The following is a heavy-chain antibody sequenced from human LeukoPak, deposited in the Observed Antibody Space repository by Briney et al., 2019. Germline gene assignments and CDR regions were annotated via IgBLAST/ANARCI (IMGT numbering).Heavy chain of an antibody. CDR2: INPNSGGT. Sequence: APVKVSCKASGYTFTGYYMHWVRQAPGQGLEWMGWINPNSGGTNYAQKFQGRVTMTRDTSISTAYMELSRLRSDDTAVYYCARSIRGGSSSSLWFDPWGQGTLVTVSS. J-gene: IGHJ5*02. V-gene: IGHV1-2*02. CDR1: GYTFTGYY. D-gene: IGHD6-6*01. CDR3: ARSIRGGSSSSLWFDP.